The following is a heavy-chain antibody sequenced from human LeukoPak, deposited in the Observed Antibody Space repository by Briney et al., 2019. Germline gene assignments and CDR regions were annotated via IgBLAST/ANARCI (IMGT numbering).Heavy chain of an antibody. D-gene: IGHD5-18*01. CDR2: IWYDGSKK. CDR3: ARDDPDGYSYGFTFDY. V-gene: IGHV3-33*01. J-gene: IGHJ4*02. Sequence: GGSLRLSCAASGFTFSSYGMHWVRQAPVKGLEWVAVIWYDGSKKYYADSVKGRFTISRDNSKNTLYLQMNSLRAEDTAVYYCARDDPDGYSYGFTFDYWGQGTLVTVSS. CDR1: GFTFSSYG.